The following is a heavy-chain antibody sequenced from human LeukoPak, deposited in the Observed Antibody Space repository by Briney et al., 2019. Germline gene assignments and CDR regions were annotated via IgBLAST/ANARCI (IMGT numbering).Heavy chain of an antibody. Sequence: SETLSLTCAVYGGSFSGYYWSWIRQPPGKGLEWIGEINHSGSANYNPSLKSRVTVSVDTSKNQFSLKLNSVTAADTAVYYCARGRRAARDYWGQGTLVTVSS. D-gene: IGHD6-6*01. V-gene: IGHV4-34*01. CDR3: ARGRRAARDY. CDR1: GGSFSGYY. J-gene: IGHJ4*02. CDR2: INHSGSA.